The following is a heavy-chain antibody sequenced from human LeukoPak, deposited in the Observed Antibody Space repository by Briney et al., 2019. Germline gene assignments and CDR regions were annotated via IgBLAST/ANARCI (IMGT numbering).Heavy chain of an antibody. J-gene: IGHJ4*02. D-gene: IGHD3-22*01. CDR2: IYYSGST. CDR1: GGSISSYY. Sequence: SETLSLTCTVSGGSISSYYWSWIRQPPGKGLEWIGYIYYSGSTNYNPSLKSRVTISVDTSKNQFSLKLSSVTAADTAVYYCARELYYDSSAGGSFDYWGQGTLVTVSS. CDR3: ARELYYDSSAGGSFDY. V-gene: IGHV4-59*01.